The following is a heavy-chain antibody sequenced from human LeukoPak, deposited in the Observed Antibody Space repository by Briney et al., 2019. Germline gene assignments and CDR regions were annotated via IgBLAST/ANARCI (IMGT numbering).Heavy chain of an antibody. Sequence: GRFTISRGNAKNSLYLQMNSLRVEDTAVYYCAKARGTAVADSGYYFDYWGQGTVVTVSS. CDR3: AKARGTAVADSGYYFDY. V-gene: IGHV3-11*05. J-gene: IGHJ4*02. D-gene: IGHD6-19*01.